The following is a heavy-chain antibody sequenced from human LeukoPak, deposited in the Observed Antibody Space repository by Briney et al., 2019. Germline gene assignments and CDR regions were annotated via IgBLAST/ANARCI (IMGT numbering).Heavy chain of an antibody. CDR1: GFGSKNYA. CDR2: ISATGVNT. Sequence: GGSLRLSCTTSGFGSKNYAMSWVRLAPGKGLEWVSIISATGVNTSYADSVKGRFTISRDNSKNTLYLQMNSLRAEDTAVYYCARQPAGYSYGAGAFDIWGQGTMVTVSS. CDR3: ARQPAGYSYGAGAFDI. J-gene: IGHJ3*02. V-gene: IGHV3-23*01. D-gene: IGHD5-18*01.